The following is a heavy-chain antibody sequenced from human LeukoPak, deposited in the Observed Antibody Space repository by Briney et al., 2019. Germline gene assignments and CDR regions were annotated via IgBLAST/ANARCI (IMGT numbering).Heavy chain of an antibody. CDR2: TNTDGSST. CDR1: GFTFSSYW. CDR3: TADVPGFGSGEMDF. J-gene: IGHJ4*02. D-gene: IGHD3-10*01. Sequence: GGSLRLSCAASGFTFSSYWMHWVRQAPGKGLVWVSGTNTDGSSTMYADSVKGRFTIARDNAKNTLYLQMNSLRAEDTAVYYCTADVPGFGSGEMDFWGQGTLVTVSS. V-gene: IGHV3-74*03.